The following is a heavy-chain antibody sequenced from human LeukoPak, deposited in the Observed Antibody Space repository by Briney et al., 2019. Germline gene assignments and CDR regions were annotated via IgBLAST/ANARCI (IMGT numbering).Heavy chain of an antibody. V-gene: IGHV4-34*01. Sequence: SETLSLTCAVYGGSFSGYYWSWIRQPPGKGLEWIGEINHSGSTNYNPSLKSRVTISVDTSKNQFSLKLSSATAADTAVYYCARAYSGIVVVPAARTRWDYWGQGTLVTVSS. CDR1: GGSFSGYY. CDR3: ARAYSGIVVVPAARTRWDY. CDR2: INHSGST. J-gene: IGHJ4*02. D-gene: IGHD2-2*01.